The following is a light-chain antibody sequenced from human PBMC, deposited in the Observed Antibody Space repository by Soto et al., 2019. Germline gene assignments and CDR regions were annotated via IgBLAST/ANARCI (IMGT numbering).Light chain of an antibody. Sequence: EVVMTQTPATLSVSPGERATLSCRASQSVSTNLAWYQQKPGQAPRLLIYGASTRATGIPARFSGSGSGREFTLTISSLQSEDFAVYYCQHYNNWPPWTFGQGTKVEV. CDR1: QSVSTN. CDR2: GAS. CDR3: QHYNNWPPWT. J-gene: IGKJ1*01. V-gene: IGKV3D-15*01.